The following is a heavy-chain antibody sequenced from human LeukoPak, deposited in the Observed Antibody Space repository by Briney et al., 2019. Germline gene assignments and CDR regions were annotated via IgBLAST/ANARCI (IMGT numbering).Heavy chain of an antibody. CDR3: ARDLPSSGWYTY. CDR2: IIPIFGTA. V-gene: IGHV1-69*06. D-gene: IGHD6-19*01. CDR1: GGTFSSYA. J-gene: IGHJ4*02. Sequence: ASVKVSRKASGGTFSSYAISWVRQAPGQGLEWMGGIIPIFGTANYAQKFQGRVTITADKSTSTAYMELSSLRSEDTAVYYCARDLPSSGWYTYWGQGTLVTVSS.